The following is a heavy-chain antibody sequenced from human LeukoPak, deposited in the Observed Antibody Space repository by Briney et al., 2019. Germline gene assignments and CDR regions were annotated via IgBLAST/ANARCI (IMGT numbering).Heavy chain of an antibody. Sequence: PSETLSLTCTVSGGSISSYYWSWIRQPPGRGLEWIGYIYYSGSTNYNPSLKSRVTISVDTSKNQFSLKLSSVTAADTAVYYCARHNHWQGTDNSSGYFDYWGQGTLVTVSS. V-gene: IGHV4-59*08. CDR3: ARHNHWQGTDNSSGYFDY. CDR1: GGSISSYY. D-gene: IGHD3-22*01. CDR2: IYYSGST. J-gene: IGHJ4*02.